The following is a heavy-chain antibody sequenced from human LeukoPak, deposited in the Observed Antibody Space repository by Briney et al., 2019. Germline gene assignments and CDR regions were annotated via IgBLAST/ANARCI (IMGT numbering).Heavy chain of an antibody. CDR1: GFTFSSYW. V-gene: IGHV3-7*01. Sequence: GGSLRLSCAASGFTFSSYWMSWVRQAPGKGLEWVANIKQDGSEKYYVDSVKGRFTISRDSSKNTLFLQMNSLRAEDTAVYYCAKEGYDFWSGYPTPPDYWGQGTLVTVSS. CDR3: AKEGYDFWSGYPTPPDY. J-gene: IGHJ4*02. CDR2: IKQDGSEK. D-gene: IGHD3-3*01.